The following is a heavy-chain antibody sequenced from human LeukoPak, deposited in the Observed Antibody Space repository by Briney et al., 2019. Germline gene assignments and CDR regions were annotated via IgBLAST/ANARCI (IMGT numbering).Heavy chain of an antibody. D-gene: IGHD6-13*01. CDR3: ARVYGRRSSWYYLDY. CDR2: ISSSSSTI. J-gene: IGHJ4*02. CDR1: GLTFSSYS. V-gene: IGHV3-48*01. Sequence: GGFLRLSCAASGLTFSSYSMNWVRQAPGKGLERVSYISSSSSTIYYADSVKGRFTISRDNAKNSLYLQMHRLRAEDTAVYYCARVYGRRSSWYYLDYWGQGTLVTVSS.